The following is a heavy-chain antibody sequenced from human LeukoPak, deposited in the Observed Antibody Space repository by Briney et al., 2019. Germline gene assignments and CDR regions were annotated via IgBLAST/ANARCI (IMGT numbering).Heavy chain of an antibody. D-gene: IGHD5-12*01. CDR2: INHSGST. CDR3: ARHLYSGYERVFDY. V-gene: IGHV4-34*01. J-gene: IGHJ4*02. CDR1: GGSFSGYY. Sequence: PSETLSLTCAVYGGSFSGYYWSWIRQPPGKGLEWIGEINHSGSTNYNPSLKSRVTISVDTSKNQFSLKLSSVTAADTAVYYCARHLYSGYERVFDYWGQGTLVTVSS.